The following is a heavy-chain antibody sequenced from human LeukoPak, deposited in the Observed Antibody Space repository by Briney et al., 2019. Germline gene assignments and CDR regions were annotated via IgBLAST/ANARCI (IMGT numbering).Heavy chain of an antibody. J-gene: IGHJ3*02. D-gene: IGHD6-6*01. CDR1: GYTLTSYG. V-gene: IGHV1-18*01. CDR2: TNTYNGNT. Sequence: ASVRVSCKASGYTLTSYGISWVRQAPGQGLVCMGWTNTYNGNTNYAQDLQDRVIMTIDTSTSTAYMELRSLRSDDTALYYCVRVSSSRGKLDAFDIWGQGTMVTVSS. CDR3: VRVSSSRGKLDAFDI.